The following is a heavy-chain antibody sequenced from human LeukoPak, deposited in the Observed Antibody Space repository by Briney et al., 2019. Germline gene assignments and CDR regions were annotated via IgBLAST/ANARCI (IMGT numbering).Heavy chain of an antibody. V-gene: IGHV1-2*02. D-gene: IGHD1-26*01. CDR1: GYTFTGYY. J-gene: IGHJ4*02. CDR2: INPNSGGT. Sequence: SVKVSCKVCGYTFTGYYMHWVRQPPGQGLEWMGWINPNSGGTNYAQKFQRRVTMTRDTSISTAYMELSGLRSDDTAVYYCARVPALVGALDYWGQGTLVTVSS. CDR3: ARVPALVGALDY.